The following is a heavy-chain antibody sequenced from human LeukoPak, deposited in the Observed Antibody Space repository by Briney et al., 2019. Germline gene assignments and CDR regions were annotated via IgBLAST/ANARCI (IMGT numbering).Heavy chain of an antibody. CDR3: ARDHRLGSPGGY. CDR2: IIPILGIA. Sequence: SVTVSCKASGGTFSSYAISWVRQAPGQGLEWMGRIIPILGIANYAQKFQGGVTITAGKSTSTAYMELSSLRSEDTAVYYCARDHRLGSPGGYWGQGTLVTVSS. CDR1: GGTFSSYA. J-gene: IGHJ4*02. D-gene: IGHD1-26*01. V-gene: IGHV1-69*04.